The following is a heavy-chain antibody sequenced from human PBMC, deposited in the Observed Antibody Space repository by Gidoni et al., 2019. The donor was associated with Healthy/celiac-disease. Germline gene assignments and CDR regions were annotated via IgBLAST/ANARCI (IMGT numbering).Heavy chain of an antibody. V-gene: IGHV1-2*02. D-gene: IGHD2-2*02. CDR1: GYTFTGYY. CDR3: ATLAGYCSSTSCYTVYYYYYGMDV. Sequence: QVQLVQSGAEVKKPGASVKVSCKASGYTFTGYYMHWVRQAPGQGLEWMGWINPNSGGTNYAQKFQGRVTMTRDTSISTAYMELSRLRSDDTAVYYCATLAGYCSSTSCYTVYYYYYGMDVWGQGTTVTVSS. J-gene: IGHJ6*02. CDR2: INPNSGGT.